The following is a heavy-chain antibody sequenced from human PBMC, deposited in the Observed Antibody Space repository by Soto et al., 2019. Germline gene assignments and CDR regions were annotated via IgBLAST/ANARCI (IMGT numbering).Heavy chain of an antibody. CDR2: ISAYNGNT. CDR3: ARDSPPIAS. V-gene: IGHV1-18*01. CDR1: GYTFTTYA. J-gene: IGHJ5*02. Sequence: QVQLVQSGAEVKKPGASVKVSCKASGYTFTTYAISWVRQAPGQGLEWMGWISAYNGNTNYAQKLQGRVTMTTDTXXXXXXXXXXXXXXXXXXXXXCARDSPPIASWGQGTLVTVSS. D-gene: IGHD3-3*02.